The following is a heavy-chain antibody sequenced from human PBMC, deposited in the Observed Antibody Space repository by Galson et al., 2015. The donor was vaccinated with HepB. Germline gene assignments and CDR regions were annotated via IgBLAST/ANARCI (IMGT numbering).Heavy chain of an antibody. Sequence: SVKVSCKASGYTFTSYAMHWVRQAPGQRLEWMGWINAGNGNTKYSQKFQGRVTITRDTSASTAYMELSSLRSEDTAVYYCARDKRAIYYYDSSGHNGALGYWGQGTLVTVSS. CDR3: ARDKRAIYYYDSSGHNGALGY. V-gene: IGHV1-3*01. J-gene: IGHJ4*02. CDR2: INAGNGNT. D-gene: IGHD3-22*01. CDR1: GYTFTSYA.